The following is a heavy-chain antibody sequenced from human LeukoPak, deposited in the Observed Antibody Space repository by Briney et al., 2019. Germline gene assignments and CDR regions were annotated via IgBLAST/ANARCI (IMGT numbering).Heavy chain of an antibody. CDR3: AKDHLDIVVVVAAAWFDP. J-gene: IGHJ5*02. D-gene: IGHD2-15*01. V-gene: IGHV3-23*01. Sequence: GGSLRLSCAASGFTLSSYAMSWVRQAPGKGLEWVSATSSSDAGTYYADSVRGRFTISRDNSKNTLYLQMNSLRAEDAAVYYCAKDHLDIVVVVAAAWFDPWGQGTLVTVSS. CDR1: GFTLSSYA. CDR2: TSSSDAGT.